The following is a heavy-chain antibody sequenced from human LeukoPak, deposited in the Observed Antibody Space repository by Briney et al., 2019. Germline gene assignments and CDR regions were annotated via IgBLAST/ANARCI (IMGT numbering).Heavy chain of an antibody. CDR1: GGSISSGSYY. CDR3: ARVLFRAHPEGFGVQWGYFDY. J-gene: IGHJ4*02. Sequence: PSETLSLTCTVSGGSISSGSYYWSWIRQPAGKGLEWIGRIYTSGSTNYNPSLKSRVTISVDTSKNQFSLKLGSVTAADTAVYYCARVLFRAHPEGFGVQWGYFDYWGQGTLVTVSS. V-gene: IGHV4-61*02. CDR2: IYTSGST. D-gene: IGHD3-3*01.